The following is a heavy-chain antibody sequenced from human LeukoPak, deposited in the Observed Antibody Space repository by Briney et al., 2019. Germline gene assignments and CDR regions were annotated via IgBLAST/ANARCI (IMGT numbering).Heavy chain of an antibody. V-gene: IGHV3-48*01. CDR2: ISSSSSTT. CDR1: GFTFSSYS. D-gene: IGHD2-2*01. J-gene: IGHJ4*02. Sequence: SGGSLRLSCAASGFTFSSYSMNWVRQAPGKGLEWVSYISSSSSTTYYADSVKGRFTISRDNAKNSLYLQMNSLRAEDTAVYYCASHIVVVPAAPDRNLTFDYWGQGTLVTVSS. CDR3: ASHIVVVPAAPDRNLTFDY.